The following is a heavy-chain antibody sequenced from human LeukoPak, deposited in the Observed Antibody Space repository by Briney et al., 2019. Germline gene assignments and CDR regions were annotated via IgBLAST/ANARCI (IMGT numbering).Heavy chain of an antibody. V-gene: IGHV4-39*07. CDR2: VYYSETT. CDR3: ARDYYSSSRLDFDL. Sequence: PSETLSLTCTVSGGSISSSSYYWGWIRQPPGKGLEWIGSVYYSETTYYNPSLKSRVTISVDTSKNQFSLKLSSVTAADTAVYYCARDYYSSSRLDFDLWGRGTLVTVSS. D-gene: IGHD6-6*01. J-gene: IGHJ2*01. CDR1: GGSISSSSYY.